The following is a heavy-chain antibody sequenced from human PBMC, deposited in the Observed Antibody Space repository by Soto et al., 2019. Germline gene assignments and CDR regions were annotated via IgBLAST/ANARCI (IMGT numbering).Heavy chain of an antibody. D-gene: IGHD2-2*01. CDR1: GFTFSSYG. Sequence: GGSLRLSCAASGFTFSSYGMHWVRQAPGKGLEWVAVISYDGSNKYYADSVKGRFTISRDNSKNTLYLQMNSLRAEDTAVYYCAKVMGYCSSTSCHNGPRYYYYYGMDVWGQGTTVTVSS. CDR2: ISYDGSNK. V-gene: IGHV3-30*18. CDR3: AKVMGYCSSTSCHNGPRYYYYYGMDV. J-gene: IGHJ6*02.